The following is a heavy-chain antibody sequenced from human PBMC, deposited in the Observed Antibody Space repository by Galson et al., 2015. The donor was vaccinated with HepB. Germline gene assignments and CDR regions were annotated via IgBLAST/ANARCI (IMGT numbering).Heavy chain of an antibody. CDR1: GFTFSSYW. CDR3: ARVSSSGYDAFDI. Sequence: SLRLSCAASGFTFSSYWMSWVRQAPGKGLEWVANIKQDGSEKYYVDSVKGRFTISRDNAKNSLYLQMNSLRAEDTAVYYCARVSSSGYDAFDIWGQGTMVTVSS. V-gene: IGHV3-7*01. J-gene: IGHJ3*02. D-gene: IGHD6-6*01. CDR2: IKQDGSEK.